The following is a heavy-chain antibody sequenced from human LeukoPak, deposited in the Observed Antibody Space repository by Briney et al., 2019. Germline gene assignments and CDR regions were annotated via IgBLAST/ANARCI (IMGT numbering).Heavy chain of an antibody. Sequence: RPGGSLRLSCAASGFTFSSYAMHWVRQAPGKGLEWVAVISSDGSNKYYADSMKGRFTISRDNAKNSLYLQMNSLRGEDTAVYYCARAQQVVADWYMDVWGTGTTVTVSS. J-gene: IGHJ6*03. D-gene: IGHD3-22*01. CDR1: GFTFSSYA. CDR2: ISSDGSNK. CDR3: ARAQQVVADWYMDV. V-gene: IGHV3-30*04.